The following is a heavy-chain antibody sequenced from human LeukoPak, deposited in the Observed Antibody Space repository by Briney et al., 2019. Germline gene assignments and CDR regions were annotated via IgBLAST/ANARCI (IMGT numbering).Heavy chain of an antibody. V-gene: IGHV4-39*07. J-gene: IGHJ1*01. CDR2: IYHSGST. D-gene: IGHD6-19*01. CDR1: GGSISSGGYY. CDR3: AREPQYSSGWYSFGYFQH. Sequence: SETLSLTCTVSGGSISSGGYYWSWIRQPPGKGLEWIGEIYHSGSTNYNPSLKSRVTISVDKSKNQFSLKLSSVTAADTAVYYCAREPQYSSGWYSFGYFQHWGQGTLVTVSS.